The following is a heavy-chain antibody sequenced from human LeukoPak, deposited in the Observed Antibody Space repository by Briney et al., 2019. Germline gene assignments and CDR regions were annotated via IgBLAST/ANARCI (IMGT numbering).Heavy chain of an antibody. CDR2: ISYHRSKK. J-gene: IGHJ1*01. D-gene: IGHD6-25*01. V-gene: IGHV3-30*18. CDR1: GFTFRNYG. CDR3: AKEPTSYSSGWYFHH. Sequence: PGGSLRLSCAASGFTFRNYGMHWVRQAPGKGLEWVAAISYHRSKKYYTDSVKGRFTISRDNTKNTVYLQMNSLTAEDTAVYYCAKEPTSYSSGWYFHHWGQGTLVTVSS.